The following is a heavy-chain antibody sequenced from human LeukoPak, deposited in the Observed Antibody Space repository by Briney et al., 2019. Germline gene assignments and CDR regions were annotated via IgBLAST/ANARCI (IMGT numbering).Heavy chain of an antibody. CDR2: ISYNSDTI. CDR1: GFTFDDYA. V-gene: IGHV3-9*01. Sequence: GGSLRLSCAASGFTFDDYAVHWVRQAPGKGLEWVSGISYNSDTIAYAESVKGRFTISRDNAKTSMYLQMNSLRAEDTALYHCAKDYCGGDCYSGWYFDLWGRGTLVTVSS. D-gene: IGHD2-21*02. CDR3: AKDYCGGDCYSGWYFDL. J-gene: IGHJ2*01.